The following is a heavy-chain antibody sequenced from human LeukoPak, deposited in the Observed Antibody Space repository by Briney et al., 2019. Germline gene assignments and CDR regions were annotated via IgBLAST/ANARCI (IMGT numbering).Heavy chain of an antibody. CDR2: IYSGGST. D-gene: IGHD3-22*01. V-gene: IGHV3-53*04. Sequence: GGSLRLSCAASGFTVSSNYMSWVRQAPGKGLEWVSVIYSGGSTYYADSVKGRFTISRHNSKNTLYLQMNSLRAEDTAVYYCAREVRLGYYDSSGYLGYWGQGTLVTVSS. J-gene: IGHJ4*02. CDR3: AREVRLGYYDSSGYLGY. CDR1: GFTVSSNY.